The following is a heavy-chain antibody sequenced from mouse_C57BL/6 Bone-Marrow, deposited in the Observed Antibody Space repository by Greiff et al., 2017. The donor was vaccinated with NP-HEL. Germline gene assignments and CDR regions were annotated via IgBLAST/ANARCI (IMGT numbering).Heavy chain of an antibody. D-gene: IGHD1-1*01. Sequence: DVQLVESGGGLVKPGGSLKLSCAASGFTFSSYAMSWVRQTPEKRLEWVATISDGGSYTYYPDNVKGRFTISRDNAKNNLYLQMSHLKSEDTAMYYCARGRNYYGSSPFAYWGQGTLVTVSA. CDR1: GFTFSSYA. V-gene: IGHV5-4*01. CDR2: ISDGGSYT. CDR3: ARGRNYYGSSPFAY. J-gene: IGHJ3*01.